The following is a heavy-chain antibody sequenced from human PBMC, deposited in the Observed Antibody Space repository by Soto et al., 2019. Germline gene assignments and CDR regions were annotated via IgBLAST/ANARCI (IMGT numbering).Heavy chain of an antibody. CDR3: AKELDSGYDLNPPDY. CDR1: GFTFSSYG. D-gene: IGHD5-12*01. J-gene: IGHJ4*02. V-gene: IGHV3-30*18. Sequence: GSLRLSCAASGFTFSSYGMHWVRQAPGKGLEWVAVISYDGSNKYYADSVKGRFTISRDNSKNTLYLQMNSLRAEDTAVYYCAKELDSGYDLNPPDYWGQGTLVTVSS. CDR2: ISYDGSNK.